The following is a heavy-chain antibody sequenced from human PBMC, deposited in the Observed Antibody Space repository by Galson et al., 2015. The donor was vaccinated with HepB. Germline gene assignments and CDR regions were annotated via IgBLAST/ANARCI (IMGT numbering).Heavy chain of an antibody. Sequence: SVKVSCKASGYTFTSYYMHWVRQAPGQGLEWMGIINPSGGSTSYAQKFQGRVTMTRDTSTSTVYMELSSLRSEDTAVYYCAREAKPDYYDSSGYWDYWGQGTLVTVSS. D-gene: IGHD3-22*01. V-gene: IGHV1-46*01. J-gene: IGHJ4*02. CDR3: AREAKPDYYDSSGYWDY. CDR1: GYTFTSYY. CDR2: INPSGGST.